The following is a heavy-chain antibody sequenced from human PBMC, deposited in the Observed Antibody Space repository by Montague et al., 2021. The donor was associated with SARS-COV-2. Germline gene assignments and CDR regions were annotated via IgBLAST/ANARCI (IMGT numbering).Heavy chain of an antibody. CDR2: IWYDGSNK. CDR3: ARGYGDYHFDY. Sequence: SRRISCAASGFTFSIYGMRWVRQAPGKGLEWVALIWYDGSNKYYADSVKGRFTISRDNSKNTVYLQMNSLRAEDTAVFYCARGYGDYHFDYWGQGTLVTVSS. V-gene: IGHV3-33*08. J-gene: IGHJ4*02. CDR1: GFTFSIYG. D-gene: IGHD4-17*01.